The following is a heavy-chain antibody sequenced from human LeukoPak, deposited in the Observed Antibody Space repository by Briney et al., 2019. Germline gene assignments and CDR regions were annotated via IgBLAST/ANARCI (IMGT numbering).Heavy chain of an antibody. D-gene: IGHD3-22*01. Sequence: SETLSLTCAVYGGSFSGYYWSWIRQPPGKGLEWIGEINHSGSTNYNPSLKSRVTISVDTSKNQLSLKLSSVTAADTAVYYCASLTLGSGWYYFDYWGQGTLVTVSS. CDR3: ASLTLGSGWYYFDY. J-gene: IGHJ4*02. V-gene: IGHV4-34*01. CDR2: INHSGST. CDR1: GGSFSGYY.